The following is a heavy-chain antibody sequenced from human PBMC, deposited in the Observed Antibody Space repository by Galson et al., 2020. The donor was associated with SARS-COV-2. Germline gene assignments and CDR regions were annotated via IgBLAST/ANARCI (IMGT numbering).Heavy chain of an antibody. CDR2: IYYSGST. V-gene: IGHV4-59*01. CDR3: ARAPGQYNWFDP. J-gene: IGHJ5*02. Sequence: SETLSLTCTVSGGSISNYYWNWIRQPPGKGLEWIGYIYYSGSTKYSPSLRSRVTMSVDTSKNQLSLKLTSVTAADTAVYYCARAPGQYNWFDPWGQGTLVTVSS. CDR1: GGSISNYY.